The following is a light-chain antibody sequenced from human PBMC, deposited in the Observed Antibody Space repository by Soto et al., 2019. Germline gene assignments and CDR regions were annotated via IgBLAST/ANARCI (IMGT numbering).Light chain of an antibody. J-gene: IGKJ5*01. Sequence: DIQMTQFPSSVSASIGDRVTITCRASQSFSSWLAWYQQKPGQAPKLLISAASTLQSGVPSRFSGSGSGTEFTLTISSLQSEDFAVYYCQQYDDWPLTFGQGTRLETK. V-gene: IGKV1-12*01. CDR2: AAS. CDR3: QQYDDWPLT. CDR1: QSFSSW.